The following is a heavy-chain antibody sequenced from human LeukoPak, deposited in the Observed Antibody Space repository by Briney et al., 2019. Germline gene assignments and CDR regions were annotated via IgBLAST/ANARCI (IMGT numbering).Heavy chain of an antibody. CDR1: GYSFTSYW. CDR2: IYPGDSDT. CDR3: ATSPRYSSGFYYYYGMDV. J-gene: IGHJ6*02. Sequence: GESLKISCKGSGYSFTSYWIGWVRQMPRKGLEWMGIIYPGDSDTRYSPSFQGQVTISADKSISTAYLQWSSLKASDTAMYYCATSPRYSSGFYYYYGMDVWGQGTTVTVSS. D-gene: IGHD6-19*01. V-gene: IGHV5-51*01.